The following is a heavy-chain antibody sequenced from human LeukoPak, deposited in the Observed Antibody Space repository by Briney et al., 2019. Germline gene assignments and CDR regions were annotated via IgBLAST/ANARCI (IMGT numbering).Heavy chain of an antibody. CDR3: ARGSTYYDSSGQVPFDY. CDR1: GFTFSTYS. J-gene: IGHJ4*02. D-gene: IGHD3-22*01. V-gene: IGHV3-48*01. CDR2: ISSSSSTI. Sequence: GGSLRLSCAASGFTFSTYSMNWVRQAPGEGLEWVSYISSSSSTIYYADSVKGRFIISRDNAKNSLYLQMNSLRAEDTAVYYCARGSTYYDSSGQVPFDYWGQGTLVTVSS.